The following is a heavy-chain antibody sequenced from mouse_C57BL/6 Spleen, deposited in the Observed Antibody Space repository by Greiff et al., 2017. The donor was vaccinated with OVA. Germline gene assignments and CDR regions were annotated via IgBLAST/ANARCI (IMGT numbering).Heavy chain of an antibody. Sequence: VQLKESVAELVRPGASVKLSCTASGFNIKNTYMHWVKQRPEQGLEWIGRIDPATGTTKYAPQFQGKATITADTSSNTAYLQLSSLTSEDTAIYYCASGNDYDDGYWGQGTTLTVSS. J-gene: IGHJ2*01. V-gene: IGHV14-3*01. CDR3: ASGNDYDDGY. D-gene: IGHD2-4*01. CDR1: GFNIKNTY. CDR2: IDPATGTT.